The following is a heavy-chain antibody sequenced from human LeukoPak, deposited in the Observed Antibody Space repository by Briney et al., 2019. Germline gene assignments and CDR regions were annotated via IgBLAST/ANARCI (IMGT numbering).Heavy chain of an antibody. CDR3: ARLESEVATIRVYYFDY. V-gene: IGHV5-51*01. Sequence: MSGESLKISCKGSGYSFTSYWIGWVRQMPGKGLEWMGIIYPGDSDTRYSPSFQGQATISADKSISTAYLQWSSLKASDTAMYYCARLESEVATIRVYYFDYWGQGTLVTVSS. CDR2: IYPGDSDT. CDR1: GYSFTSYW. J-gene: IGHJ4*02. D-gene: IGHD5-24*01.